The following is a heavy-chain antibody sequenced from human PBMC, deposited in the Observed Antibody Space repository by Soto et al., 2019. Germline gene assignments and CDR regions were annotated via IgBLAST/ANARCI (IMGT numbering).Heavy chain of an antibody. V-gene: IGHV1-69*02. CDR1: GGTFSSYT. J-gene: IGHJ4*02. Sequence: QVQLVQSGAEVKKPGSSVKVSCKASGGTFSSYTISWVRQAPGQGLEWMGRIIPILGIANYVQKFQGRVTITADKSTSTAYMELSSLRSEDTAVYYCARGGLVVTATTFDYWGQGTLVTVSS. CDR2: IIPILGIA. D-gene: IGHD2-21*02. CDR3: ARGGLVVTATTFDY.